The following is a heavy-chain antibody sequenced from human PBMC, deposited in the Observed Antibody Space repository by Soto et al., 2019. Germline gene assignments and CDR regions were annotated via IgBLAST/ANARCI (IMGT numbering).Heavy chain of an antibody. V-gene: IGHV4-34*01. CDR1: GGSFCGYY. Sequence: SETLSLTCAVYGGSFCGYYRSWIRQPPGKGLEWIGEIEHSGEINHSGSTNYNPSLRSRVTISVDTSKNQFSLKLSSVTAADTAVYYCARSYYDILTGYYTLFDYWGQGTLVTVSS. CDR3: ARSYYDILTGYYTLFDY. J-gene: IGHJ4*02. CDR2: IEHSGEINHSGST. D-gene: IGHD3-9*01.